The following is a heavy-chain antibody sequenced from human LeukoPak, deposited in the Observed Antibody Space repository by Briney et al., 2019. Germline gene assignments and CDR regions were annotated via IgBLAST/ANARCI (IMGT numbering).Heavy chain of an antibody. CDR2: INPNSGGT. V-gene: IGHV1-2*02. CDR3: ARDLIAAAGYD. J-gene: IGHJ4*02. CDR1: GYTFTSYY. D-gene: IGHD6-13*01. Sequence: ASVKVSCKASGYTFTSYYMHWVRQAPGQGLEWMGWINPNSGGTNYAQKFQGGVTMTRDTSISTAYMELSRLRSDDTAVYYCARDLIAAAGYDWGQGTLVTVSS.